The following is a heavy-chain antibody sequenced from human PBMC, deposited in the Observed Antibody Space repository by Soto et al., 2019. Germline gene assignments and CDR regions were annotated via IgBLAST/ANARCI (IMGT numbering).Heavy chain of an antibody. D-gene: IGHD2-21*02. CDR3: ARAYCGGDCYRHWFDP. V-gene: IGHV4-34*01. Sequence: SETLSLTCAVYGGSFSGYYWSWIRQPPGKGLEWIGEINHSGSTNYNPSLKSRVTISVDTSKNQFSLKLSSVTAADTAVYYCARAYCGGDCYRHWFDPWGQGTLVTVSS. J-gene: IGHJ5*02. CDR2: INHSGST. CDR1: GGSFSGYY.